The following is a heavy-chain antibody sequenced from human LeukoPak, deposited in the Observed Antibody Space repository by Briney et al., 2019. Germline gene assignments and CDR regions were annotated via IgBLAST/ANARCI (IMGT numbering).Heavy chain of an antibody. D-gene: IGHD5-24*01. J-gene: IGHJ4*02. V-gene: IGHV3-11*01. Sequence: GGSLRLSCAASGFTFSDYYMTWIRQAPGKGLEWVSYISNGGGTIYYADSVKGRFTISRDDAKNSLYLRMNSLRAEDTAVYYCARVGKNGYNVDYWGQGTLVTVSS. CDR3: ARVGKNGYNVDY. CDR1: GFTFSDYY. CDR2: ISNGGGTI.